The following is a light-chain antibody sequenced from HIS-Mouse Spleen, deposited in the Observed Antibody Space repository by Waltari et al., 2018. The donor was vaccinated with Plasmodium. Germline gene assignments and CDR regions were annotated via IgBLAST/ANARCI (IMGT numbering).Light chain of an antibody. CDR3: QQYNNWSFT. V-gene: IGKV3-15*01. CDR2: GAS. Sequence: ERGRTKEQAKRKVSRGERETRSCRASQSVSSNLAWYQQKPGQAPRLLIYGASTRATGIPARFRGSGSGTEFTLTISSLQSEDFAVYYCQQYNNWSFTFGPGTKVDIK. J-gene: IGKJ3*01. CDR1: QSVSSN.